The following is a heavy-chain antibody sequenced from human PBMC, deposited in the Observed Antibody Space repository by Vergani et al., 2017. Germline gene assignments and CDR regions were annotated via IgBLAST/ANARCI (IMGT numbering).Heavy chain of an antibody. CDR2: ISSSSSYI. V-gene: IGHV3-21*01. D-gene: IGHD3-10*01. Sequence: EVQLVESGGGLVKRGGSLRLSCAASGFTFSSYSMNWVRQAPGKGLEWVSSISSSSSYIHYSDSLKGRFTISRDNAKSSLYLQMNSLRAEDTGVYYCARDRYYLGSWSYPYFYYYGLDVWGQGTAVTVSS. CDR3: ARDRYYLGSWSYPYFYYYGLDV. J-gene: IGHJ6*02. CDR1: GFTFSSYS.